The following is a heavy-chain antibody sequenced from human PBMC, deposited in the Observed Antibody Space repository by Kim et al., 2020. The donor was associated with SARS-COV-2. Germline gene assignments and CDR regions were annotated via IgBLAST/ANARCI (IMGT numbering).Heavy chain of an antibody. J-gene: IGHJ4*02. CDR3: ARGAPRYFDY. CDR2: ITISSSTFI. V-gene: IGHV3-21*01. Sequence: GGSLRLSCAASGFTFSTYSMHWVRQAPGKGLEWVSSITISSSTFIYYADSVKGRFTISRDNAKNSLYLQMNSLRPEDTAVYYCARGAPRYFDYWGQGTLVTVSS. CDR1: GFTFSTYS.